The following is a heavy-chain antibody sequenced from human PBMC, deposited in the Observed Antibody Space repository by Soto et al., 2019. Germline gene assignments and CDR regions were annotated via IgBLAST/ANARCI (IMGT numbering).Heavy chain of an antibody. Sequence: SETLSLTCSVSGASISNFYWSWIRQSAGKGLEWIGRLYTRGTTGYNPSLKSRVTMSIGTSKNRVSLSLTSVTAADTAVYYCAKGGTYYFDSWGQGIVVTVSS. CDR2: LYTRGTT. CDR1: GASISNFY. V-gene: IGHV4-4*07. D-gene: IGHD3-16*01. J-gene: IGHJ4*02. CDR3: AKGGTYYFDS.